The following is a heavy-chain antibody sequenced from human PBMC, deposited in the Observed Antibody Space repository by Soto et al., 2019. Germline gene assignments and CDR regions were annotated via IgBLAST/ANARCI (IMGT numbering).Heavy chain of an antibody. J-gene: IGHJ5*02. CDR3: ARRQKGAQDHGSWFDP. CDR1: GGSISSGGYY. CDR2: IYYSGST. V-gene: IGHV4-31*03. Sequence: SETLSLTCTVSGGSISSGGYYWSWIRQHPGKGLEWIGYIYYSGSTYYNPSLKSRVTISVDTSKNQFSLKLSSVTAADTAVYYSARRQKGAQDHGSWFDPWGQGTLVTVSS.